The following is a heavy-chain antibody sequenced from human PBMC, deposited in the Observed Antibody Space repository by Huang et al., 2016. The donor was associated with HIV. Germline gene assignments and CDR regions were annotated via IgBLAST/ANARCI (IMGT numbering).Heavy chain of an antibody. D-gene: IGHD7-27*01. Sequence: QVQLVQSGAEVKKPGSSVKVSCKASGDSFSSYAFTWVRQAQGQGLEWMGGIIPMFGPAEYAQKFQGRITISADESTKTAYLGLSSLRAEDTATYHCVRGLGSTNRGFDIWGQGTLVTVSS. J-gene: IGHJ4*02. CDR3: VRGLGSTNRGFDI. CDR2: IIPMFGPA. CDR1: GDSFSSYA. V-gene: IGHV1-69*01.